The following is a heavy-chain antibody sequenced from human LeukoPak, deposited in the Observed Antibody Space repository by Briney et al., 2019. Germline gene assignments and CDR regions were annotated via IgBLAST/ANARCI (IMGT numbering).Heavy chain of an antibody. CDR2: INHSGST. V-gene: IGHV4-34*01. Sequence: SETLSLTCAVYDGSLSGYYWSWIRQPPGKGLEWIGEINHSGSTNYNPSLKSRVTISVDTSKNQFSLKLSSVTAADTAVYYCARDGLNTMVRGKIRYCYMDVWGKGTTVTISS. CDR3: ARDGLNTMVRGKIRYCYMDV. J-gene: IGHJ6*03. D-gene: IGHD3-10*01. CDR1: DGSLSGYY.